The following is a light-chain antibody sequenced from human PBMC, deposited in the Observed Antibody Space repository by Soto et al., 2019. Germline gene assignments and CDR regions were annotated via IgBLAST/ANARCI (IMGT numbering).Light chain of an antibody. CDR2: DVS. J-gene: IGLJ1*01. Sequence: QSVLTQPASVSGSPGQSIAISCAGTSSDVGGYNYVSWYQQHPGKAPKLIIYDVSYRPSGVSNRFSGSKSGNTASLTISGLQAEDEADYYCCSYTSRSVYVFGTGTQLTVL. CDR3: CSYTSRSVYV. CDR1: SSDVGGYNY. V-gene: IGLV2-14*01.